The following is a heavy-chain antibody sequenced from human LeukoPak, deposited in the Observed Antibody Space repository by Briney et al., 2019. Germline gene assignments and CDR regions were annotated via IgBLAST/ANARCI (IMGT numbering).Heavy chain of an antibody. Sequence: SETLSLTCAVYGESFSGYYWSWIRQPPGKGLEWIGEINHSGSTNYNPSLKSRVTISVDTSKNQFSLKLSSVTAADTAVYYCARRAEYSYGTNYYGMDVWGQGTTVTVSS. CDR3: ARRAEYSYGTNYYGMDV. CDR1: GESFSGYY. D-gene: IGHD5-18*01. CDR2: INHSGST. V-gene: IGHV4-34*01. J-gene: IGHJ6*02.